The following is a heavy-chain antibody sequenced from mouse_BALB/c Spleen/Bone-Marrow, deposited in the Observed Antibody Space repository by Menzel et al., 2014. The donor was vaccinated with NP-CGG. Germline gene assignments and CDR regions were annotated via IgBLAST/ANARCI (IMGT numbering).Heavy chain of an antibody. CDR1: GYTFTEYT. J-gene: IGHJ3*01. V-gene: IGHV1-18*01. CDR3: ARGRFAY. CDR2: INPNIGGT. Sequence: VQLQQSGPELVKPGASVKISCKTSGYTFTEYTIHWAKQSYGKSLEWIGNINPNIGGTTYNQKFKGKATLTVDMSSSTAYMDLRSLTSEDSAVYYCARGRFAYWGQGTLVTVSA.